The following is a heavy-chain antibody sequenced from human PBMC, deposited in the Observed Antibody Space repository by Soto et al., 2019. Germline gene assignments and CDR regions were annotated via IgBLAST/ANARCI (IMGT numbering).Heavy chain of an antibody. V-gene: IGHV4-59*08. CDR2: IYYSGST. CDR1: GGSIHSYY. D-gene: IGHD1-26*01. J-gene: IGHJ4*02. Sequence: PSETLSLTCTVSGGSIHSYYWSWIRQPPGKGLEWIGYIYYSGSTNYNPSLKSRVTISVDTPKNQFSLKLSSVTAADTAVYYCARRYGSAIDYWGQGTLVTVSS. CDR3: ARRYGSAIDY.